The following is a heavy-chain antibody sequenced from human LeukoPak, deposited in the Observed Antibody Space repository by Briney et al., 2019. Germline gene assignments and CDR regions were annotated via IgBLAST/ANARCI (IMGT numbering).Heavy chain of an antibody. CDR2: IGSSSSYI. D-gene: IGHD3-22*01. J-gene: IGHJ4*02. Sequence: GGSLRLSCAASGFTFSSYSMNWVRQAPGKGLEWVSSIGSSSSYIYYADSVKGRFTISRDNAKNSLYLQMNSLRAEDTAVYYCARELHYYDSSGVIPDFDYWGQGTLVTVSS. V-gene: IGHV3-21*01. CDR3: ARELHYYDSSGVIPDFDY. CDR1: GFTFSSYS.